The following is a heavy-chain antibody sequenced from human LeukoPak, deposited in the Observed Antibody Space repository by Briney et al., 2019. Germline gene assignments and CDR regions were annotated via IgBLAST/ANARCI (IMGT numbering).Heavy chain of an antibody. CDR1: GLTFSNCG. CDR3: AKAQDSSGWYEIDY. CDR2: ISSDGNYA. D-gene: IGHD6-19*01. Sequence: GGSLRLSCVVSGLTFSNCGMHWVRQAPGKGLEWVAVISSDGNYAYYADSMKGRFTISRDNSKNTLYLQMNGLRPDDTAVYYCAKAQDSSGWYEIDYWGQGTLVTVSS. J-gene: IGHJ4*02. V-gene: IGHV3-30*18.